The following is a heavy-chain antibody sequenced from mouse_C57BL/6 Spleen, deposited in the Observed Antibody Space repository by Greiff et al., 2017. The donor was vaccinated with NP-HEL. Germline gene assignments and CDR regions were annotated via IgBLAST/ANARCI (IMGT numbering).Heavy chain of an antibody. CDR1: GYAFSSSW. Sequence: QVQLQQSGPELVKPGASVKISCKASGYAFSSSWMNWVKQRPGKGLEWIGRIYPGDGDTNYNGKFKGKATLTADKSSSTAYMQLSSLTSEDSAVYFCARLGSDWYFDVWGTGTTVTVSS. V-gene: IGHV1-82*01. CDR2: IYPGDGDT. CDR3: ARLGSDWYFDV. D-gene: IGHD3-2*02. J-gene: IGHJ1*03.